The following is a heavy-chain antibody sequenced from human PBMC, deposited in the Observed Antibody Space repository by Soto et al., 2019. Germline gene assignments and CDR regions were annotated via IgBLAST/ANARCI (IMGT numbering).Heavy chain of an antibody. CDR2: IYYSVST. D-gene: IGHD2-15*01. CDR1: GGSLSSYY. J-gene: IGHJ6*02. CDR3: ARDRDCSGGSCYYYYGMDV. V-gene: IGHV4-59*01. Sequence: SETLSLTCPVSGGSLSSYYWSWLRPPPGKGLEWIGYIYYSVSTNYNPSLKSRVTISVDTSKNQFSLKLSSVTAADTAVYYCARDRDCSGGSCYYYYGMDVWGQGTTVTVS.